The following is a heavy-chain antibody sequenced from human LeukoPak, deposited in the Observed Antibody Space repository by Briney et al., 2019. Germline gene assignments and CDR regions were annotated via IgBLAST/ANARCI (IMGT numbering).Heavy chain of an antibody. CDR1: GYTFTSYD. J-gene: IGHJ3*02. CDR3: ARHVVPYDSHAFDI. D-gene: IGHD3-22*01. V-gene: IGHV1-8*03. Sequence: GASVKVSCKASGYTFTSYDINWVRQATGQGLEWMGWMNPNSGNTGYAQKFQGRVTITTDESTSTAYMELSSLRSEDTAVYYCARHVVPYDSHAFDIWGQGTMVTVSS. CDR2: MNPNSGNT.